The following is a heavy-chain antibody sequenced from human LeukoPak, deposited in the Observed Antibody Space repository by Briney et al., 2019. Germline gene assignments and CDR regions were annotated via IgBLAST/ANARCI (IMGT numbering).Heavy chain of an antibody. CDR1: GYSFTSYW. CDR3: ARHPDYYGSGSYYPLFDY. V-gene: IGHV5-51*01. D-gene: IGHD3-10*01. CDR2: IYPGDSDT. J-gene: IGHJ4*02. Sequence: GESLKISCKGPGYSFTSYWIGWVRQMPGKGLEWMGIIYPGDSDTRYSPSFQGQVTISADKSISTAYLQWSSLKASDTAMYYCARHPDYYGSGSYYPLFDYWGQGTLVTVSS.